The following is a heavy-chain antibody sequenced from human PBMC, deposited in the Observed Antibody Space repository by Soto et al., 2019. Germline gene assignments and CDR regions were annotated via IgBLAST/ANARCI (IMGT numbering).Heavy chain of an antibody. CDR3: ARVPDR. CDR2: IYHSGST. V-gene: IGHV4-30-2*01. D-gene: IGHD2-2*01. J-gene: IGHJ5*02. Sequence: QLQLQEPGSGLVKPSQTLSLTCAVSGGSISSGGYSWSWIRQPPGKGLEWIGYIYHSGSTYYNPSLKSRVTISVDRSKNQFSLKLNSVTAADTAVYYCARVPDRWGQGTLVTVSS. CDR1: GGSISSGGYS.